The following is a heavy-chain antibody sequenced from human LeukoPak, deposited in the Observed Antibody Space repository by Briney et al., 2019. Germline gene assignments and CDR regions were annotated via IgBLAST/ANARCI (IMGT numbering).Heavy chain of an antibody. CDR2: INPSGGST. D-gene: IGHD2-15*01. Sequence: ASVKVSCKASGYTFTSYYMHWVRQAPGQGLEWMGIINPSGGSTSYAQKFQGRVTMTRDTSTSTVYMELSSLRSEDTAVYYCARVYCSGGSCYSNAFDIWGRGTMVTVSS. V-gene: IGHV1-46*01. CDR3: ARVYCSGGSCYSNAFDI. J-gene: IGHJ3*02. CDR1: GYTFTSYY.